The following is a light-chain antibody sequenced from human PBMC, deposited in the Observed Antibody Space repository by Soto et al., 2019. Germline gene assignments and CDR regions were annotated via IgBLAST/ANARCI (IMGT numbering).Light chain of an antibody. CDR2: GDT. V-gene: IGLV1-40*01. CDR3: QSYDRGLSPSV. CDR1: SSNIGAGKY. J-gene: IGLJ3*02. Sequence: QSVLTQPPSVSGAPGQRVTISCTGSSSNIGAGKYVHWYQQLPGRAPKLLIYGDTNRPSGVPDRFSASKSGTSASLAITGLQAEDEADYHCQSYDRGLSPSVFGGGTKLTVL.